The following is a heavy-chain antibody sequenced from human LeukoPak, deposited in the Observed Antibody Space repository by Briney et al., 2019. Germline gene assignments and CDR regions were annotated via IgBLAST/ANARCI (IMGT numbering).Heavy chain of an antibody. CDR2: INPNSGGT. D-gene: IGHD3-10*01. CDR1: GYTFTGYY. CDR3: AREALWFGEGIQYYMDV. J-gene: IGHJ6*03. Sequence: ASLKLSCKASGYTFTGYYMHWVRQAPGQGLEWMGWINPNSGGTNYAQKFQGRVTMTRDTSISTAYMELSRLRSDDTAVYYCAREALWFGEGIQYYMDVWGKGTTVTVSS. V-gene: IGHV1-2*02.